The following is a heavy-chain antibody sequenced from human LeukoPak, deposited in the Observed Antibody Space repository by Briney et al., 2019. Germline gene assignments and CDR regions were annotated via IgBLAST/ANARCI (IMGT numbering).Heavy chain of an antibody. D-gene: IGHD3-16*02. J-gene: IGHJ4*02. V-gene: IGHV1-8*03. CDR1: GYTFTSYD. CDR3: ARGCLSYVWRSYRYFDY. CDR2: MNPNSGNT. Sequence: GASVKVFCKASGYTFTSYDINWVRQATGQGLEWMGWMNPNSGNTGYAQKFQGRVTITRNTSISTAYMELSSLRSEDTAVYYCARGCLSYVWRSYRYFDYWGQGTLVTVSS.